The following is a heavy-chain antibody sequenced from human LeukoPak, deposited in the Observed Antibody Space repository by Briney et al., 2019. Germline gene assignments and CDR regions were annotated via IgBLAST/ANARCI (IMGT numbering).Heavy chain of an antibody. CDR2: IKQDGSEK. V-gene: IGHV3-7*01. D-gene: IGHD3-10*01. Sequence: RAGGSLRLSCAASGFTFGSYWMSWVRQAPGKGLEWVANIKQDGSEKNYVDSVKGRFTISRDNAEKSLGLQMNSLRAEDTAVYYCARVGWFGELTRHPGGDIWGQGTLVTVSS. J-gene: IGHJ4*02. CDR3: ARVGWFGELTRHPGGDI. CDR1: GFTFGSYW.